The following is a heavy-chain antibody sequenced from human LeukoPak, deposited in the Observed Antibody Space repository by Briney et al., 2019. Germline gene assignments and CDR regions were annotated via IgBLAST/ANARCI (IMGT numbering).Heavy chain of an antibody. CDR2: IYYSGNT. V-gene: IGHV4-59*08. CDR3: ARPYSGGWYGAFDI. D-gene: IGHD6-19*01. Sequence: SETLSLTCTVSGGSIRRYYWSWIRQPPGKGLEWIGYIYYSGNTNYNPSLKSRVTISVDTSENQFSLKLSSVTAADTAVYYCARPYSGGWYGAFDIRGQGTMVTVSS. J-gene: IGHJ3*02. CDR1: GGSIRRYY.